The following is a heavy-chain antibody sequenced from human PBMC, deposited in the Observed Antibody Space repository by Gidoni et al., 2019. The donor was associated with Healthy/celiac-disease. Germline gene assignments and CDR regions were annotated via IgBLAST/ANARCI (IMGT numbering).Heavy chain of an antibody. J-gene: IGHJ5*02. D-gene: IGHD6-13*01. CDR3: AKDQASSSWYSGWFDP. CDR2: SSGSGGST. CDR1: GFTFSSYA. Sequence: EVQLLESGGGLVQPGGSLRLSCSASGFTFSSYAMSWVRQAPGKGLEWVSASSGSGGSTYYADSVKGRFTISRDNSKNTLYLQMNSLRAEDTAVYYCAKDQASSSWYSGWFDPWGQGTLVTVSS. V-gene: IGHV3-23*01.